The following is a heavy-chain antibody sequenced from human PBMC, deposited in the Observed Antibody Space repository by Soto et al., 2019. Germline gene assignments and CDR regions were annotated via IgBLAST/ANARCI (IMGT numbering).Heavy chain of an antibody. CDR3: ARETYGDYVGYFDP. CDR2: TYHSVDP. D-gene: IGHD4-17*01. J-gene: IGHJ5*02. Sequence: QLQLQESGSRLVKSSETLSLTCDVSGDTISTGGYTWAWLRQPPGKDLEWIGHTYHSVDPYYNPSLKSRVIISVDRSKNQFSLKVRSVTAADTAVYYGARETYGDYVGYFDPCGQGIQVTVSS. V-gene: IGHV4-30-2*01. CDR1: GDTISTGGYT.